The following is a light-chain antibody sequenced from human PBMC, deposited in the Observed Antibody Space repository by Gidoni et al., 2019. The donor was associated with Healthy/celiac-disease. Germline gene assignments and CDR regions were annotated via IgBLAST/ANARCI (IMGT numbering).Light chain of an antibody. Sequence: EIVMTQSPATLSVSPGERATLSCRASQSVSSNLAWYQQKPGQAPRLLSYGASTRAIGIPARFSGSGSGTEFTLTISSLQSEDFAVYYCQQYNNWPPYTFGQGTKLEIK. CDR1: QSVSSN. CDR2: GAS. CDR3: QQYNNWPPYT. V-gene: IGKV3-15*01. J-gene: IGKJ2*01.